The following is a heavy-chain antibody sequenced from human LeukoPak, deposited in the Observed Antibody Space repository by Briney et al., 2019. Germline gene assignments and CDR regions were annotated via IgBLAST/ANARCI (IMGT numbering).Heavy chain of an antibody. Sequence: SETLPVTHTVSGGSISSYYWRWIRQPPGKGPEWIGNIYYTGNTNYNPSLKSRVTMSVDTSKNQFSLKLSSVTAADTAFYYCARQMALGSSFDPWGQGPLVTVSS. CDR2: IYYTGNT. D-gene: IGHD6-13*01. V-gene: IGHV4-59*08. CDR3: ARQMALGSSFDP. J-gene: IGHJ5*02. CDR1: GGSISSYY.